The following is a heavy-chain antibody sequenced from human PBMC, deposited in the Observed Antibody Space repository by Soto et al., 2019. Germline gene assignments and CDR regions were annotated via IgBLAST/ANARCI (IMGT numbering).Heavy chain of an antibody. J-gene: IGHJ4*02. Sequence: GGSLRLSCAASGFTFSSYGMHWVRQAPGKGLEWVAVISYDGSNKYYADSVKGRFTISRDNSKNTLYLQMNSLRAEDTAVYYCAKDRSGITTFGVADYWGQGTLVTVSS. V-gene: IGHV3-30*18. CDR2: ISYDGSNK. CDR3: AKDRSGITTFGVADY. CDR1: GFTFSSYG. D-gene: IGHD3-3*01.